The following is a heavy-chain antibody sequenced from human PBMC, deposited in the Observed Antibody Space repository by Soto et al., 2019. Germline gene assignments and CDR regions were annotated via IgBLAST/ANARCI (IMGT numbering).Heavy chain of an antibody. Sequence: QVQLVQSGAEVKKPGASVKVSCKASGYTFTSYYMHWVRQAPGQGLEWMGIINPSGGSTSYAQKFQGRVTMTRDTSKSTVYMELSSLRSEDTAVYYCARDARTTVTTGAFDYWGQGTLVTVSS. J-gene: IGHJ4*02. CDR1: GYTFTSYY. CDR3: ARDARTTVTTGAFDY. V-gene: IGHV1-46*01. CDR2: INPSGGST. D-gene: IGHD4-17*01.